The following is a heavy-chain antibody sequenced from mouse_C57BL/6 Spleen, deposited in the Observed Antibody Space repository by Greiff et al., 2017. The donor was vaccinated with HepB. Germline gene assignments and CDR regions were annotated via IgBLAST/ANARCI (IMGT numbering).Heavy chain of an antibody. CDR1: GYTFPDYE. V-gene: IGHV1-15*01. J-gene: IGHJ3*01. Sequence: VQLQESGAELVRPGASVTLSCKASGYTFPDYEMHWVKQTPVHGLEWIGAIDPETGGTAYNQKFKGKAILTADKSSSTAYMELRSLTSEDSAVYYCTRRYDGYYVAYWGQGTLVTVSA. CDR2: IDPETGGT. D-gene: IGHD2-3*01. CDR3: TRRYDGYYVAY.